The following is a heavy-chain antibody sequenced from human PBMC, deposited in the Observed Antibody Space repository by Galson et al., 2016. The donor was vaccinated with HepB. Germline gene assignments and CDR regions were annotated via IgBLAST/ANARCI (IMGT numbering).Heavy chain of an antibody. CDR1: GFTFSHFA. D-gene: IGHD3-22*01. CDR2: ISAGADRS. Sequence: SLRLSCAASGFTFSHFAMSWVRQAPGKGLEWFSAISAGADRSYYADSVKGRFTISRDNFRNTLYLQMNNLRPEDTAVYYRSKDFGREVYGSSGPWGQGALITVST. V-gene: IGHV3-23*01. CDR3: SKDFGREVYGSSGP. J-gene: IGHJ5*02.